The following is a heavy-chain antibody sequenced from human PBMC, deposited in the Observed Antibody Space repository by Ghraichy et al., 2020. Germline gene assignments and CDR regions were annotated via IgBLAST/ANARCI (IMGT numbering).Heavy chain of an antibody. V-gene: IGHV1-46*01. D-gene: IGHD5-18*01. CDR2: INPSGGAT. Sequence: ASVKVSCKASGYTFTSHYMHWVRQAPGQGLEWVGIINPSGGATSYAPKFQGRLTVTRDTSTSTVYMELSSLRFEDTAVYYCARNGYNYDKDYWGQGALVTVSS. CDR3: ARNGYNYDKDY. CDR1: GYTFTSHY. J-gene: IGHJ4*02.